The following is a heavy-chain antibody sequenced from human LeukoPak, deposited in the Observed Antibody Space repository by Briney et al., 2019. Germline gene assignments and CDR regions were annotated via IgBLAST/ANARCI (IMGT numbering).Heavy chain of an antibody. CDR1: GGTFSSYA. D-gene: IGHD1-7*01. CDR2: IIPIFGTA. J-gene: IGHJ6*03. CDR3: ATRNWNYPFYYYMDV. Sequence: GASVKVSCKASGGTFSSYAISWVRQAPGQGLEWMGWIIPIFGTANYAQTFQGRVTITTDESTSTAYMEPSSLRSEDTAVYYCATRNWNYPFYYYMDVWGKGTTVTVSS. V-gene: IGHV1-69*05.